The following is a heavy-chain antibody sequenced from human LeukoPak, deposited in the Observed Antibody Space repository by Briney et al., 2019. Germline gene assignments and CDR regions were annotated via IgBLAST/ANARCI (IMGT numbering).Heavy chain of an antibody. CDR3: ARVLSRLRLPNYFDY. V-gene: IGHV4-34*01. Sequence: PSETLSLTCAVYGGSFSGYYWSWIRQPPGKGLEWIGSIYYSGSTYYNPSLKSRVTISVDTSKNQFSLKLSSVTAADTAVYYCARVLSRLRLPNYFDYWGQGTLVTVSS. D-gene: IGHD2-21*01. CDR2: IYYSGST. CDR1: GGSFSGYY. J-gene: IGHJ4*02.